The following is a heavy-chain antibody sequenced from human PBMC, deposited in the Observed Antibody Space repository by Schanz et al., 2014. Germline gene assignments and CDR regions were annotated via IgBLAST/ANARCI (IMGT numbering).Heavy chain of an antibody. CDR3: ARDLSDNWNDRFDYYYYGMDV. CDR2: ISYDGSSK. CDR1: GFTVSKNY. V-gene: IGHV3-33*08. D-gene: IGHD1-20*01. Sequence: VQLLQSGGALVQPGGSLRLSCAASGFTVSKNYMSWVRQAPGKGLEWVALISYDGSSKNHADSVQGRFTISRDNAKNSLYLQMNSLRAEDTAMYYCARDLSDNWNDRFDYYYYGMDVWGQGTTVTVSS. J-gene: IGHJ6*02.